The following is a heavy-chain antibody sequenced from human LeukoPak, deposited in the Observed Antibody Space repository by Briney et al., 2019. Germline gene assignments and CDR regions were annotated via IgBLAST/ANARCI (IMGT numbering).Heavy chain of an antibody. CDR2: MYHSGTT. J-gene: IGHJ4*02. CDR1: GYSISSGFY. Sequence: SETLSLTCTVSGYSISSGFYWGWIRPPPGKGLEWIGSMYHSGTTYYNPSLKSRVTMSVDTSKDQFSLKLSSVTAADTAVYCCTMKYSYAPIDYWGQGTLVTVSS. CDR3: TMKYSYAPIDY. V-gene: IGHV4-38-2*02. D-gene: IGHD5-18*01.